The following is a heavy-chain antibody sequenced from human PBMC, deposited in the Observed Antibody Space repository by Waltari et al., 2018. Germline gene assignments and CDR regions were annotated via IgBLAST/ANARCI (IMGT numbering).Heavy chain of an antibody. CDR2: INHSGST. CDR3: ARGTTVTDAFDI. CDR1: GGSFSGSY. D-gene: IGHD4-17*01. Sequence: QVQLQQWGAGLLKPSETLSLTCAVYGGSFSGSYWSWIRQPPGKGLEWIGEINHSGSTNYNPSLKSRVTISVDTSKNQFSLKLSSVTAADTAVYYCARGTTVTDAFDIWGQGTMVTVSS. V-gene: IGHV4-34*01. J-gene: IGHJ3*02.